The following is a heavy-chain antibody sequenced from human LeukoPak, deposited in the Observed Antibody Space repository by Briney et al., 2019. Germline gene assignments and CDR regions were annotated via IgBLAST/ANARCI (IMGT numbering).Heavy chain of an antibody. D-gene: IGHD3-22*01. V-gene: IGHV4-34*01. CDR1: GGSFSGYY. CDR2: INHSGST. CDR3: ARGPYSYDSSGAFDI. J-gene: IGHJ3*02. Sequence: SETLSLTCAVYGGSFSGYYWSWIRQPPGKGLEWIGEINHSGSTNYNPSLKSRVAISVDTSKNQFSLKLSSVTAADTAVYYCARGPYSYDSSGAFDIWGQGTMVTVSS.